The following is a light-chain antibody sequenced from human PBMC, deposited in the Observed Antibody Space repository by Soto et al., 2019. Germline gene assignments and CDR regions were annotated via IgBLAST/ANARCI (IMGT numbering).Light chain of an antibody. CDR1: SSDVGGYNY. V-gene: IGLV2-14*01. J-gene: IGLJ1*01. CDR3: AGWDGSLKGFV. Sequence: QSALTQPASVSGSPGQSITISCTGTSSDVGGYNYVSWYQQHPGKAPKLLIYENNHRPSGVPDRFSGSKSGTSASLVISGLQSEDEAEYFCAGWDGSLKGFVFGTGTKLTVL. CDR2: ENN.